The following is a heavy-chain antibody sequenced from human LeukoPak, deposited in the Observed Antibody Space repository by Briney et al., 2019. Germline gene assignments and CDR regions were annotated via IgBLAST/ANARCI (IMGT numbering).Heavy chain of an antibody. CDR2: ISPSGTDI. CDR1: GFTFSSYS. V-gene: IGHV3-21*05. D-gene: IGHD1-26*01. Sequence: PGGSLRLSCAASGFTFSSYSMNWVRQAPGKGLESLSYISPSGTDISYADSVKGRFTISRDNAKNSLYLQMNSLRAEDTAVYYCARDRIVGATLDYWGQGTLVTVSS. J-gene: IGHJ4*02. CDR3: ARDRIVGATLDY.